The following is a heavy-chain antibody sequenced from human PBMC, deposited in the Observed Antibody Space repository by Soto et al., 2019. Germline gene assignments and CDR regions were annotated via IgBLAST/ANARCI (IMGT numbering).Heavy chain of an antibody. CDR2: IYPGDSDT. Sequence: GGSLKRSGKGSGYSFTSYCIGWVRQLPGKGLEWMGIIYPGDSDTRYSPSFQGQVTISADKSISTAYLQWSSLKASDTAMYYCAISDSWNGYEGHYYVMDGWGQGTTVTVS. J-gene: IGHJ6*02. D-gene: IGHD3-3*01. CDR3: AISDSWNGYEGHYYVMDG. V-gene: IGHV5-51*01. CDR1: GYSFTSYC.